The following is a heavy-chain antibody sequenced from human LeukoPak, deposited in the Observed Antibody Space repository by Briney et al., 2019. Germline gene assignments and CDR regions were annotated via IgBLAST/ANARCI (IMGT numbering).Heavy chain of an antibody. CDR1: GFTFSSYE. V-gene: IGHV3-48*03. D-gene: IGHD3-10*01. J-gene: IGHJ3*02. CDR2: ISSSGSTI. Sequence: QPGGSLRLSCAASGFTFSSYEMNWVRQAPGKGLGWVSYISSSGSTIYYADSVKGRFTISRDNAKNSLYLQMNSLRAEDTAVYYCARDSMDLGNSDAFDIWGQGTMVTVSS. CDR3: ARDSMDLGNSDAFDI.